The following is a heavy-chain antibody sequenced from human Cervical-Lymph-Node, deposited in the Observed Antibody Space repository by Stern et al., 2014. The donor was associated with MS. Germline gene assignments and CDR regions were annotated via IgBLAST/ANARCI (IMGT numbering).Heavy chain of an antibody. CDR1: GASISNTNW. D-gene: IGHD5-12*01. CDR3: ARVYSGYDWFDY. Sequence: QVQLQESGPGLMKPSGTLSLTCDVSGASISNTNWWGWVRQPPGMGLEWIGEIHPSGTTNFNPSLKSRVTMSVDKSKNQFSLELNSVTAADTAVYFCARVYSGYDWFDYWGQGTLVTVSS. J-gene: IGHJ4*02. CDR2: IHPSGTT. V-gene: IGHV4-4*02.